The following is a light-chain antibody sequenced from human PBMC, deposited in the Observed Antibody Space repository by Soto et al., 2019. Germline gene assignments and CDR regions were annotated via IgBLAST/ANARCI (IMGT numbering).Light chain of an antibody. Sequence: QSALTQPASVSGSPGQSITISCTGTSSDVGGLNYVSWYQHHPGNAPKLIIYEVSNRPSGVSDRFSASKSDNTASLTISGLQTEDEAHYYCSSFTISSTWVFGGGTKLTVL. J-gene: IGLJ3*02. CDR2: EVS. CDR1: SSDVGGLNY. V-gene: IGLV2-14*01. CDR3: SSFTISSTWV.